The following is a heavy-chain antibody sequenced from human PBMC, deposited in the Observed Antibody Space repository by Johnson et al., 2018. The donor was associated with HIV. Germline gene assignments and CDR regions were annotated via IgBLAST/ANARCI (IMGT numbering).Heavy chain of an antibody. CDR1: GFTFSTHW. Sequence: VQLVESGGGLVQPGGSLRLSCAASGFTFSTHWMTWVRQAPGKGLEWVAYIKQDGSEKYYVDSVKGRVTISIDNSKNSLYLEMNSLRAEDTAVYYCAKALWLAEKFDA. CDR3: AKALWLAEKFDA. D-gene: IGHD6-19*01. J-gene: IGHJ3*01. CDR2: IKQDGSEK. V-gene: IGHV3-7*01.